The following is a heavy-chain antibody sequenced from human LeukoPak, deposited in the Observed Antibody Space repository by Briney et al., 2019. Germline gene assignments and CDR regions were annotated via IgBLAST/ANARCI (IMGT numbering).Heavy chain of an antibody. Sequence: SETLSLTCAVYGASFSDYYWWSWIRRPPGKGLEWFGEISHSGNAKYAPSLKSRVTISLDTSKNQFSLKVNSLTAADTAVYYCARVPAVDGNYYYYYGLDVWGQGTTVTVSS. V-gene: IGHV4-34*01. CDR2: ISHSGNA. CDR1: GASFSDYY. CDR3: ARVPAVDGNYYYYYGLDV. D-gene: IGHD2-2*01. J-gene: IGHJ6*02.